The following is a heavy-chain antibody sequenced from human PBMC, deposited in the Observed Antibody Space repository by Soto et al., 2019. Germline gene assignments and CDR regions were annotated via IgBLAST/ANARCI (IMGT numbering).Heavy chain of an antibody. Sequence: QVQLQESGPGLVKPSQTLSLTCTVSGGTINSADYYWSWIRQPPGKGLEWAGYIFFTGRTSYNPSLRSLISLPLAPPKTLASMKSTPLTAAYTAANLWARVLDGIGWNGTGIEVRGQATRVTVSS. D-gene: IGHD1-1*01. CDR1: GGTINSADYY. J-gene: IGHJ6*02. CDR3: ARVLDGIGWNGTGIEV. V-gene: IGHV4-30-4*01. CDR2: IFFTGRT.